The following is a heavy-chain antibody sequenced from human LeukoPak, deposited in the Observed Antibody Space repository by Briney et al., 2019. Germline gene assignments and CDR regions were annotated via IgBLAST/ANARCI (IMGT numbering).Heavy chain of an antibody. CDR1: GFTVSSNY. V-gene: IGHV3-66*04. CDR3: ATRRPFDI. Sequence: PGGSLRLSCAASGFTVSSNYMSWVRQAPGKGLEWVSVIYSGGSTYCADSVKGRFTISRDNSKDTLYLQMNSLRAEDTAVYYCATRRPFDIWGQGTMVTVSS. CDR2: IYSGGST. J-gene: IGHJ3*02.